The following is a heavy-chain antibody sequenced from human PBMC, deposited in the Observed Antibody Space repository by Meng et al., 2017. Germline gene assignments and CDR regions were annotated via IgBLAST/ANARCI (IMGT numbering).Heavy chain of an antibody. V-gene: IGHV4-61*01. Sequence: SETLSLTCTVSGGSVSSGSYYWSWIRQPPGKGLEWIGYIYYSGSTNYNPSLKSRVTISVDTSKNQFSLKLSSVTAADTAVYYGARGNYYYDSSGYYHYFDYWGQGTLVTVSS. D-gene: IGHD3-22*01. CDR3: ARGNYYYDSSGYYHYFDY. CDR1: GGSVSSGSYY. CDR2: IYYSGST. J-gene: IGHJ4*02.